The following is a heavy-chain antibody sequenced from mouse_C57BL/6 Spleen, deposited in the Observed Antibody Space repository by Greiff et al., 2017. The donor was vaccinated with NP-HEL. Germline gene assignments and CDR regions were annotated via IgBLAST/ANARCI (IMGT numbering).Heavy chain of an antibody. Sequence: QVQLQQSGPELVKPGASVKISCKASGYSFTSYYIHWVKQRPGQGLEWIGWIYPGSGNTKYNEKFKGKATLTADTSSSTAYMQLSSLTSEDSAVYYCAREDYYGSSPFAYWGQGTLVTVSA. CDR2: IYPGSGNT. CDR1: GYSFTSYY. V-gene: IGHV1-66*01. J-gene: IGHJ3*01. D-gene: IGHD1-1*01. CDR3: AREDYYGSSPFAY.